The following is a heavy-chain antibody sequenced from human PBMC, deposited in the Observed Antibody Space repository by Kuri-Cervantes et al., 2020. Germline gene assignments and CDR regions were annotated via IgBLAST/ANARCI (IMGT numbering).Heavy chain of an antibody. Sequence: LRLSCTVSGGSISSGDYYWSWIRQPPGKGLEWIGYIYYSGSTNYNPSLKSRVTISVDTSKNQFSLKLSSVTAADTAVYYCARGLTGGYSFDYWGQGTLVTVSS. CDR2: IYYSGST. V-gene: IGHV4-30-4*01. J-gene: IGHJ4*02. CDR1: GGSISSGDYY. CDR3: ARGLTGGYSFDY. D-gene: IGHD2-2*03.